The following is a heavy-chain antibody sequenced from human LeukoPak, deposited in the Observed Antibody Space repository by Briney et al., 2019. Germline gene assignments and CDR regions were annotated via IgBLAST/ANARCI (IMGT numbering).Heavy chain of an antibody. D-gene: IGHD2-2*02. CDR2: IKQDGSEK. CDR3: AKVGPYCSSTSCYIEDY. CDR1: GFTFSNYW. V-gene: IGHV3-7*03. Sequence: PGGSLRLSCAASGFTFSNYWMSWVRQAPGKGLEWVANIKQDGSEKYYVDSVKGRFTISRDNAKNSLYLQMNSLRAEDTAVYYCAKVGPYCSSTSCYIEDYWGQGTLATVSS. J-gene: IGHJ4*02.